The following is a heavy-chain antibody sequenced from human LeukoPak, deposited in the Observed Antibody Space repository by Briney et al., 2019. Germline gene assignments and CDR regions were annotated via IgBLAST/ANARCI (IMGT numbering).Heavy chain of an antibody. D-gene: IGHD6-6*01. CDR3: ARTSIRSSSGTFDS. CDR2: IIPIFGTA. CDR1: GGTFSSYA. Sequence: GASVTVSCKASGGTFSSYAISWVRQAPGQGLEWMGGIIPIFGTANYAQKFQGRVTITTDESTSTAYMELNSLRSEDTAVYYCARTSIRSSSGTFDSWGQGALVTVSS. J-gene: IGHJ4*02. V-gene: IGHV1-69*05.